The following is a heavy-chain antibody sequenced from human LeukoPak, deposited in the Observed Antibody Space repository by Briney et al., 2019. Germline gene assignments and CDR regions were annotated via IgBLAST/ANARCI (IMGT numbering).Heavy chain of an antibody. D-gene: IGHD3-10*01. J-gene: IGHJ1*01. Sequence: GGSLRLSCAASGFTFSSYAMHWVRQAPGKGLEWVAFIRYDGSNKYYADSVKGRFTISRDNSKNTLYLQMNSLRAEDTAVYYCAKGGDFKYEYFQHWGQGTLVTVSS. CDR3: AKGGDFKYEYFQH. CDR1: GFTFSSYA. CDR2: IRYDGSNK. V-gene: IGHV3-30*02.